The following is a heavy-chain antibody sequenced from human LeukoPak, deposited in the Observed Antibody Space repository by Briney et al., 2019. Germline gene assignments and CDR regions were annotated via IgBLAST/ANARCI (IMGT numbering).Heavy chain of an antibody. CDR3: AAGLWFGDRAFDY. Sequence: SETLSLTCAVSGYSISSGYYWGWIRQPPGKGLEWIGSIYHSGSTYYNPSLNSRVTISVDTSKNQFSLKLSSVTAADTAVYYCAAGLWFGDRAFDYWGQGTLVTVSS. CDR1: GYSISSGYY. D-gene: IGHD3-10*01. J-gene: IGHJ4*02. V-gene: IGHV4-38-2*01. CDR2: IYHSGST.